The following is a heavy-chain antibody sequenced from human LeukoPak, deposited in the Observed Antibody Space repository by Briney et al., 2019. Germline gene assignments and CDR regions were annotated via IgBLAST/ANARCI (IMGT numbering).Heavy chain of an antibody. J-gene: IGHJ4*02. V-gene: IGHV3-11*04. CDR3: ARGLGPGPYFDY. D-gene: IGHD1-14*01. CDR1: GFTFSDYY. CDR2: ISSGGTTM. Sequence: GGSLRLSCAASGFTFSDYYMSWIRQAPGKGLEWVSYISSGGTTMYYADSVKGRFTISRDNAKNSLYLQMNSLRAEDTAVYYCARGLGPGPYFDYWGQGTLVTVSS.